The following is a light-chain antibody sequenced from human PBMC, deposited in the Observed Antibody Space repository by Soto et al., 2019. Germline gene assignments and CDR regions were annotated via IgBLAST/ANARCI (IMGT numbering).Light chain of an antibody. CDR3: QEYTSVPYT. Sequence: DIQLTQSPSSLSASVGDRVTITCRASQGISTYLAWYQKTPGKIPNRLIYAASTLQSGIPSRFSGSGSGTDFTLTISSLQHEDVATYCSQEYTSVPYTFGQSTKLEIK. CDR2: AAS. CDR1: QGISTY. V-gene: IGKV1-27*01. J-gene: IGKJ2*01.